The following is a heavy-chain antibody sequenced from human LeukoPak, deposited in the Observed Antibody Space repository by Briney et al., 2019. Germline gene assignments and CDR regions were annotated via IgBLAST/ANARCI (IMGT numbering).Heavy chain of an antibody. Sequence: GGSLRLSCAASGCTFSSYAMSWVRQAPGKGLEGVSAISGSGGSTFYADSVKGRFTISRDNSKNTLNLQMNSLRAEDTAVYYCAKDPGAEDCWGQGTLVTVSS. J-gene: IGHJ4*02. CDR1: GCTFSSYA. D-gene: IGHD1-14*01. CDR3: AKDPGAEDC. V-gene: IGHV3-23*01. CDR2: ISGSGGST.